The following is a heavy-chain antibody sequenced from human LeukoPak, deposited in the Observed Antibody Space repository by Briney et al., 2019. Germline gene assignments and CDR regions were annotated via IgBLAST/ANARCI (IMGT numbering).Heavy chain of an antibody. CDR1: GGTFSSYA. CDR2: IIPILGIA. J-gene: IGHJ4*02. V-gene: IGHV1-69*04. CDR3: ARLVAAAPTDDY. Sequence: ASVKVSCKASGGTFSSYAISWVRQAPGQGLEWMGRIIPILGIANYAQKFQGRVTITRDTSASTAYMELSSLRSEDTAVYYCARLVAAAPTDDYWGQGTLVTVSS. D-gene: IGHD2-2*01.